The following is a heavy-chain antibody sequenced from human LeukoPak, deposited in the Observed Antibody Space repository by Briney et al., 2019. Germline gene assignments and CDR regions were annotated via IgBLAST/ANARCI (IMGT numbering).Heavy chain of an antibody. D-gene: IGHD3-3*01. CDR3: ARQFFWSGYSHAFDI. Sequence: PSETLSLTCTVSGGSISSYYWGWIRQPPGKGLEWIGTVYYSGSTYYNPSLKSRVTISVDTSKNQFSLKLSSVTAADTAVYYCARQFFWSGYSHAFDIWGQGTMVTVSS. CDR2: VYYSGST. V-gene: IGHV4-39*01. J-gene: IGHJ3*02. CDR1: GGSISSYY.